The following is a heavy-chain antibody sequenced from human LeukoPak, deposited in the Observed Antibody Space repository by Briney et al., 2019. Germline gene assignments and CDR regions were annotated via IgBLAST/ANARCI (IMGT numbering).Heavy chain of an antibody. Sequence: SQTLSLTCTVSGGSISSGSYYWRWVRQPAGKGLEWIGRIYTSGSTNYNPSLKSRLTISVDTSKNQFSLKLSSVTAADTAVYYCARDIGRFGELFSDYWGQGTLVTVSS. D-gene: IGHD3-10*01. J-gene: IGHJ4*02. V-gene: IGHV4-61*02. CDR2: IYTSGST. CDR3: ARDIGRFGELFSDY. CDR1: GGSISSGSYY.